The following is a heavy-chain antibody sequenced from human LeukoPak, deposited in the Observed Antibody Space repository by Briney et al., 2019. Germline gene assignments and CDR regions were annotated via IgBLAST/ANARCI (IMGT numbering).Heavy chain of an antibody. Sequence: GGSLRLSCAASGFTFSSYSMNWVRQAPGKGLEWVSYISSSSSTIYYADSVKGRFTISRDNAKNSLYLQMNSLRAEDTAVYYCARAGYSYADYWGQGTLVTVSS. D-gene: IGHD5-18*01. CDR3: ARAGYSYADY. CDR1: GFTFSSYS. J-gene: IGHJ4*02. V-gene: IGHV3-48*01. CDR2: ISSSSSTI.